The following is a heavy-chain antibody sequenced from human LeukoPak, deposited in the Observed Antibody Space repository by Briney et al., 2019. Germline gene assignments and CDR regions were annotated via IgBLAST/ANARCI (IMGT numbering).Heavy chain of an antibody. CDR1: GFTFRDYL. CDR2: ISSSGSYI. CDR3: ASYDSSGYYHFPH. Sequence: GGSLRLSCATSGFTFRDYLMNWVRQAPGKGLEWVSSISSSGSYIYYADSVKGRFTISRDNAKNSLYLQMNSLRAEDTAVYYCASYDSSGYYHFPHWGQGTLVTVSS. D-gene: IGHD3-22*01. J-gene: IGHJ1*01. V-gene: IGHV3-21*01.